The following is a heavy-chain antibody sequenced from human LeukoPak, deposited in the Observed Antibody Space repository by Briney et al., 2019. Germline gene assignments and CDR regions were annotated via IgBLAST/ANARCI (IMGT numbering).Heavy chain of an antibody. CDR1: GFTFSSYW. J-gene: IGHJ4*02. CDR2: INSDGSST. CDR3: AKATHSNFYDSSGYPV. Sequence: GGSLRLSCAASGFTFSSYWMHWVRQAPGKGLVWVSRINSDGSSTNYADSVKGRFTISRDNAKNSLYLQMNSLTPEDTALYYCAKATHSNFYDSSGYPVWGQGTLVTVSS. V-gene: IGHV3-74*01. D-gene: IGHD3-22*01.